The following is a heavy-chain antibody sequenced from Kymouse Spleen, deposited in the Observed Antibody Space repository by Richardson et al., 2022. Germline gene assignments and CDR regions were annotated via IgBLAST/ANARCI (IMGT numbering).Heavy chain of an antibody. J-gene: IGHJ6*02. CDR1: GGSISSSSYY. CDR2: IYYSGST. CDR3: ARHDLGIYYYYGMDV. Sequence: QLQLQESGPGLVKPSETLSLTCTVSGGSISSSSYYWGWIRQPPGKGLEWIGSIYYSGSTYYNPSLKSRVTISVDTSKNQFSLKLSSVTAADTAVYYCARHDLGIYYYYGMDVWGQGTTVTVSS. D-gene: IGHD7-27*02. V-gene: IGHV4-39*01.